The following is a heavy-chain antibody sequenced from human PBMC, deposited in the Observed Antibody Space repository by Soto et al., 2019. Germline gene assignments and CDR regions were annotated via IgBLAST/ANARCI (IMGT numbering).Heavy chain of an antibody. V-gene: IGHV1-8*01. Sequence: GASVKVSCKASGYTFTSYDINWVRQATGQGLEWMGWMNPNSGNTGYAQKFQGRVTMTRNTSISTAYMELSSLRSEDTAVYYCARGGIFTGYCDDGVDIWGQGTSVTVSS. D-gene: IGHD3-9*01. CDR2: MNPNSGNT. CDR1: GYTFTSYD. J-gene: IGHJ6*02. CDR3: ARGGIFTGYCDDGVDI.